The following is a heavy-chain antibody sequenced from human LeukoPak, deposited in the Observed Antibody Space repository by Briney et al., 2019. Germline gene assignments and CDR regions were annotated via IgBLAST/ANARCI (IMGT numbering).Heavy chain of an antibody. Sequence: GGSLRLSCAASGFTFSSYGMHWVRQAPGKGLEWVAFIRYDGSNKYYADSVKGRLTISRDNSKNTLYLQMNSLRAEDTAVYYCAKVAGYCSSTSCYPAEADAFDIWGQGTMVTVSS. CDR1: GFTFSSYG. CDR2: IRYDGSNK. J-gene: IGHJ3*02. V-gene: IGHV3-30*02. CDR3: AKVAGYCSSTSCYPAEADAFDI. D-gene: IGHD2-2*01.